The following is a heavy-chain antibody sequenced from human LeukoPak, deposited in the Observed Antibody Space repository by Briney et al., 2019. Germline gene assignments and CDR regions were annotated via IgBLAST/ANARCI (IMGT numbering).Heavy chain of an antibody. CDR3: AKSGYNRFDY. CDR1: GFTFNIYA. J-gene: IGHJ4*02. V-gene: IGHV3-23*01. D-gene: IGHD5-24*01. CDR2: ISYSAAGT. Sequence: GGSLRLSCAASGFTFNIYAVNWVRQAPGKGLEWISSISYSAAGTYYADSVKGRFTISRDNSKNTLYLQMNSLRAEDTAVYYCAKSGYNRFDYWGQGTLVTVSS.